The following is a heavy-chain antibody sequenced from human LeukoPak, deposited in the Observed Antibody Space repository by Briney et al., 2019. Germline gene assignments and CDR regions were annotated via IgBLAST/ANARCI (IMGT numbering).Heavy chain of an antibody. CDR1: GFTFSSYA. CDR3: AKDWITYYDFWSGYSPRSPFDY. J-gene: IGHJ4*02. D-gene: IGHD3-3*01. V-gene: IGHV3-23*01. Sequence: SGGSLRLSCAASGFTFSSYAMSWVREAPGKGLEWVSAISGSGGSTYYADSVKGRFTISRDNSKNTLYLQMNSLRAEDTAVYYCAKDWITYYDFWSGYSPRSPFDYWGQGTLVTVSS. CDR2: ISGSGGST.